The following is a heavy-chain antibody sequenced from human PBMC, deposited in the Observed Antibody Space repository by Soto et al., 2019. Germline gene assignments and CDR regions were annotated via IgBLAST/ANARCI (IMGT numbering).Heavy chain of an antibody. CDR3: ARGPRIFWTGYSDDAFDI. J-gene: IGHJ3*02. D-gene: IGHD3-9*01. CDR2: INHSGST. V-gene: IGHV4-34*01. Sequence: QVQLQQWGAGLLKPSETLSLTCAVYGGSFSGYYWSWLRQPPGKGLEWIVEINHSGSTNYNPSLKSRVTISVDTSKNPFSLKLSSVTAADTAVYYWARGPRIFWTGYSDDAFDIWGQGTMVTVSS. CDR1: GGSFSGYY.